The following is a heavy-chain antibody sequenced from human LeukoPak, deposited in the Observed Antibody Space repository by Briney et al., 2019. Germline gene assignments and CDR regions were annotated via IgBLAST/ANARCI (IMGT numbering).Heavy chain of an antibody. CDR1: GYTFTSYA. CDR2: INTNTGNP. J-gene: IGHJ4*02. D-gene: IGHD3-3*01. V-gene: IGHV7-4-1*02. Sequence: ASVKVSCKASGYTFTSYAMNWVRQAPGQGLEWMGWINTNTGNPTYAQGFTGRFAFSLDTSVSTAYLQISSLKAEDTAVYYCAREGYGYYDFWSGYYTRGYFDYWGQGTLVTVSS. CDR3: AREGYGYYDFWSGYYTRGYFDY.